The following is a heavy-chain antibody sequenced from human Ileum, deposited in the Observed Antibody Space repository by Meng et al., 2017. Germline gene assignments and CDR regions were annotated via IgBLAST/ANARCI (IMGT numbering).Heavy chain of an antibody. D-gene: IGHD6-19*01. V-gene: IGHV3-23*01. Sequence: GESLKISCAASGFTYNRYVMRWVRQAPGKGLEWVSAISDSGDNTYYADSVKGRFTISRDNSKNTLYLQMNSLRAEDTAVYYCAKGWDSSGGDYSYWGQGTLVTVSS. J-gene: IGHJ4*02. CDR1: GFTYNRYV. CDR2: ISDSGDNT. CDR3: AKGWDSSGGDYSY.